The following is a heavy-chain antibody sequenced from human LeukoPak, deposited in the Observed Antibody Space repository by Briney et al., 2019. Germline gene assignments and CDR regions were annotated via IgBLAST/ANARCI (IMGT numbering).Heavy chain of an antibody. D-gene: IGHD3-10*01. CDR2: INPNSGGT. Sequence: GASVKVSCKASGYTFTGYYIHWVRQAPGQGLEWMGWINPNSGGTNYAQKFQGRVTMTRDTSISTAYMELSRLRSDDTAVYYCAREQSYYGSGSSNWFDPWGQGTLVTVSS. CDR1: GYTFTGYY. CDR3: AREQSYYGSGSSNWFDP. J-gene: IGHJ5*02. V-gene: IGHV1-2*02.